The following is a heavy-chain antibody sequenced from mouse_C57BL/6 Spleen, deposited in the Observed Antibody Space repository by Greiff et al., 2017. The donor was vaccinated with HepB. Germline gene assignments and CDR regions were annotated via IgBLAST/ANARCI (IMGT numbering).Heavy chain of an antibody. CDR2: IRNKANNHAT. CDR1: GFTFSDAW. Sequence: EVMLVESGGGLVQPGGSMKLSCAASGFTFSDAWMDWVRQSPEKGLEWVAEIRNKANNHATYYAESVKGRFTISRDDSKSSVYLQMNSLRAEDTGIYYCTREANWDSYWYFDVWGTGTTVTVSS. CDR3: TREANWDSYWYFDV. D-gene: IGHD4-1*01. J-gene: IGHJ1*03. V-gene: IGHV6-6*01.